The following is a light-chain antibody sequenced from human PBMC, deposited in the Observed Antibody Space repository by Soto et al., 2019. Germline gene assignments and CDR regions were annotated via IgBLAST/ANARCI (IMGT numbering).Light chain of an antibody. CDR1: QSVSSSY. V-gene: IGKV3-20*01. CDR2: GAS. Sequence: EVVLTQSPVTLSLSPGERATLSCRASQSVSSSYLAWYQQKPGQAPRILIYGASRATGIPDRFSGSGSGTDFTLTISRLEPEDFAVYYCQQYDTSIWSYTFGQGTKLEI. J-gene: IGKJ2*01. CDR3: QQYDTSIWSYT.